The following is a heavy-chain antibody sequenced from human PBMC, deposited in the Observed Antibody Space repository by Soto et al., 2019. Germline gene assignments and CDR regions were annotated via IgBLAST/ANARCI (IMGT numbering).Heavy chain of an antibody. V-gene: IGHV4-4*02. J-gene: IGHJ3*02. CDR3: GRVMPSGTDAFEI. Sequence: QVQLQESGPGLVKPSGTLSLTCIVSGGSISSSNWWSWVRQPPGKGLEWIAEIYHSGRTNYNPSLRSRVTISLDKSYQHFALKLSSATAAPSAGYYCGRVMPSGTDAFEIWGQGTVATVSS. CDR1: GGSISSSNW. CDR2: IYHSGRT. D-gene: IGHD3-10*01.